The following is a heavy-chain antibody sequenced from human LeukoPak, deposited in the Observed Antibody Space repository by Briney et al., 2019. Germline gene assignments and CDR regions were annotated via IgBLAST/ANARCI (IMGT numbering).Heavy chain of an antibody. Sequence: PSETLSLTCAVYGGSFSGYYWSWIRQPPGKGLEWIGEINHSGSTNYNPSLKSRVTISVDTSKNQFSLKLSSVTAADTAMYYCARGRIAGYAYYYYMDVWGKGTTVTVSS. CDR3: ARGRIAGYAYYYYMDV. J-gene: IGHJ6*03. CDR2: INHSGST. CDR1: GGSFSGYY. D-gene: IGHD3-16*01. V-gene: IGHV4-34*01.